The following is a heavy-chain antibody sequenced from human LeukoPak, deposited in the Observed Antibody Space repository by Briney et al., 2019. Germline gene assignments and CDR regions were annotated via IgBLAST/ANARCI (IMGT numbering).Heavy chain of an antibody. CDR2: IYYSGST. D-gene: IGHD5-18*01. CDR3: ARHIGYSYGLYFDY. J-gene: IGHJ4*02. CDR1: GGSISSSSYY. Sequence: PLETLSLTCTVSGGSISSSSYYWGWIRQPPGKGLEWIGSIYYSGSTYYNPSLKSRVTISVDTSKNQFSLKLSSVTAADTAVYYCARHIGYSYGLYFDYWGQGTLVTVS. V-gene: IGHV4-39*01.